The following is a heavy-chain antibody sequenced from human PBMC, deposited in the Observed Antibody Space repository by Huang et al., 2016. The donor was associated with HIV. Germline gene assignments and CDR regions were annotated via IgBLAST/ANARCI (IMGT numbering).Heavy chain of an antibody. CDR1: GFSLSTYGVG. CDR3: AHSKVGTSSFDY. Sequence: QITLKESGPTLVKPTQTLTLTCTFSGFSLSTYGVGVGWLRQPPGKALEGLALIYWDDDKRYSPSLRRRLTISKDTSKTQVVLTMTNLDPVDTATYYCAHSKVGTSSFDYWGQGILVIVSS. CDR2: IYWDDDK. V-gene: IGHV2-5*02. J-gene: IGHJ4*02. D-gene: IGHD1-26*01.